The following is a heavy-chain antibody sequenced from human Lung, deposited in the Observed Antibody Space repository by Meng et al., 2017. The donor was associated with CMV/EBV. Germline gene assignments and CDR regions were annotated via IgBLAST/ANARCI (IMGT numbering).Heavy chain of an antibody. D-gene: IGHD6-19*01. CDR2: IRNKANRDTT. CDR3: ARWTSGRCDY. Sequence: SXAASGFTCSDHYMDWVRQAPGKGLEWVGRIRNKANRDTTEYAASVKGRFTISRDDSRNSLYLQMNSLKTEDTAVYYCARWTSGRCDYWGQGTLVXVSS. J-gene: IGHJ4*02. V-gene: IGHV3-72*01. CDR1: GFTCSDHY.